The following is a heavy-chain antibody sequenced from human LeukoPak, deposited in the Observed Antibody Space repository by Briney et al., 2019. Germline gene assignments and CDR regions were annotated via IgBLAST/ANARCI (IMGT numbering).Heavy chain of an antibody. D-gene: IGHD5-24*01. V-gene: IGHV1-46*01. CDR3: VRDRAMATMDY. Sequence: ASVKVSCKASGYTFTSYYIHWVRQAPGQGLEWMGIINPSGGTTNYAQKFQGRVTMTRDTSTSTVYMELSRLRSEGTAVYYCVRDRAMATMDYWGQGTLVTVSS. CDR1: GYTFTSYY. J-gene: IGHJ4*02. CDR2: INPSGGTT.